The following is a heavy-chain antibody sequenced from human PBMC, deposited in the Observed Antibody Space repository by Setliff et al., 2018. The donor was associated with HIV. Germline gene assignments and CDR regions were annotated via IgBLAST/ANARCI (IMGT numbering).Heavy chain of an antibody. CDR3: ARRTVTTGAFDI. J-gene: IGHJ3*02. V-gene: IGHV4-61*02. D-gene: IGHD4-17*01. CDR1: GGSISSGSYY. Sequence: SETLSLTCTVSGGSISSGSYYWTWIRQPAGKELEWLGRIYTSGRTNYNPSFEGRVTISLDTSKMQFSLRLSSVTAADTAVYYCARRTVTTGAFDIWGQGTMVTVSS. CDR2: IYTSGRT.